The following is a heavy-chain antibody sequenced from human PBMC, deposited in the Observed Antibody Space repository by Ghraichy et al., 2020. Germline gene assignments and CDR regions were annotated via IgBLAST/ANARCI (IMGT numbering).Heavy chain of an antibody. CDR1: GFTFTNYG. CDR3: ARDLEGSSWYVPHLFDP. D-gene: IGHD6-13*01. V-gene: IGHV1-18*01. J-gene: IGHJ5*02. CDR2: ISAYSGVT. Sequence: ASVKVSCRGAGFTFTNYGFNWVRQAPGQGLEWMDWISAYSGVTHYAQKFQDRVTMTTDTSTNTAYMELRSLKSDDTAIYYCARDLEGSSWYVPHLFDPWGQGALVTVSS.